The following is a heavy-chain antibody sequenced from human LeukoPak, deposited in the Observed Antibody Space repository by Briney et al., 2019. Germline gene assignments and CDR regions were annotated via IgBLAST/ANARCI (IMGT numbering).Heavy chain of an antibody. CDR3: TGVSRSSWYDY. V-gene: IGHV3-15*01. Sequence: GGSLRLSCAASGLTFSNAWMSWVRQAPGKGLEWVGRIKSKTDGGTPDYAAPVKGRFTISRDDSKNTLYLQMNSLKTEDTAVYYCTGVSRSSWYDYWGQGTLVTVSS. D-gene: IGHD6-13*01. CDR1: GLTFSNAW. CDR2: IKSKTDGGTP. J-gene: IGHJ4*02.